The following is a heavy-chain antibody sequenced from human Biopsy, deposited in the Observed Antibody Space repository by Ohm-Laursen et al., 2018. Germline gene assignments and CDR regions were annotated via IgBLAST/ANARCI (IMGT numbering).Heavy chain of an antibody. Sequence: TLSLTCPVYGESFNGYYWSWIRQTPGKGLEWIGEINHSGRTNYNPSLKSRVTISVDTSKNHFSLKVGSVTAADTAVYYCVRGVDYYDPYHYYALDVWGQGTAVTVSS. CDR3: VRGVDYYDPYHYYALDV. CDR2: INHSGRT. J-gene: IGHJ6*02. V-gene: IGHV4-34*01. CDR1: GESFNGYY. D-gene: IGHD3-22*01.